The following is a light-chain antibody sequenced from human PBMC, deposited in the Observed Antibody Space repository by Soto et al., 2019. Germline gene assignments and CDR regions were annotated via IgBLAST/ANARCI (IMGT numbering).Light chain of an antibody. CDR3: QQYNNWPPLT. CDR1: QSVSSSY. J-gene: IGKJ5*01. Sequence: EIVMTQSPATLSVSPGERATLSCRASQSVSSSYLAWYQQKPGQAPRLLIYGASTRATGIPARFSGSGSGTEFILTISSLQSEDFAVYYCQQYNNWPPLTFGQGTRLEIK. CDR2: GAS. V-gene: IGKV3D-15*01.